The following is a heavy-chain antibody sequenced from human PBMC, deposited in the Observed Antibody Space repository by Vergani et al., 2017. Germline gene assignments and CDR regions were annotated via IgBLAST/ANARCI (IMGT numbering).Heavy chain of an antibody. D-gene: IGHD3-22*01. J-gene: IGHJ4*02. CDR1: GFTFSNYA. Sequence: EVHLLESGGGLVQSGGSLRLSCAASGFTFSNYAVSWVRQAPGRGLAWVSSISASGAPTYYADSVKGRVTISRDNSKNTLSLQMNSLTAEDTAIYYCAGPQGTSAYYYGGFDYWGQGILVTVSS. V-gene: IGHV3-23*01. CDR3: AGPQGTSAYYYGGFDY. CDR2: ISASGAPT.